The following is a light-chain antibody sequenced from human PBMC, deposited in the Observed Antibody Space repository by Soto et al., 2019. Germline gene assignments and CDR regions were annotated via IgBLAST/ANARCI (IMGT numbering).Light chain of an antibody. CDR2: WAS. V-gene: IGKV4-1*01. J-gene: IGKJ2*01. CDR1: QSVLYSSNNKNY. Sequence: DIVMTQSPDSLAVSLGERATINCKSSQSVLYSSNNKNYLAWYQQRPRQPPKLLIYWASTRESGVPDRFNGSGSGTDFTLTVTSLQAEDVAVCYCQQYYSSPYTFGQGTKLEIK. CDR3: QQYYSSPYT.